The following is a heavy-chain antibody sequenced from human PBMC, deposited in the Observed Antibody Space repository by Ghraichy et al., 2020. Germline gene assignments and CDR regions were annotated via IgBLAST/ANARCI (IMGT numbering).Heavy chain of an antibody. V-gene: IGHV3-21*01. D-gene: IGHD5/OR15-5a*01. CDR2: ISSSSSYI. CDR3: ARFYDSGWFDP. Sequence: GESLNISCAASGFTFSSYSMNWVRQAPGKGLEWVSSISSSSSYIYYADSVKGRFTISRDNAKNSLYLQMNSLRAEDTAVYYCARFYDSGWFDPWGQGTLVTVSS. CDR1: GFTFSSYS. J-gene: IGHJ5*02.